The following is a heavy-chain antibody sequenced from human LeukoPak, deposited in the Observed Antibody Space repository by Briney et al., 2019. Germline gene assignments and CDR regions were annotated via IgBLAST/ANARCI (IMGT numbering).Heavy chain of an antibody. D-gene: IGHD5-18*01. CDR2: IYHSGST. CDR1: GGSTSSSNW. CDR3: ARDRTVDTAMVD. J-gene: IGHJ4*02. Sequence: SETLSLTCAVSGGSTSSSNWWSWVRQPPGKGLEWIGEIYHSGSTNYNPSLKSRVTISVDKSKNQFSLKLSSVTAADTAVYYCARDRTVDTAMVDWGQGTLVTVSS. V-gene: IGHV4-4*02.